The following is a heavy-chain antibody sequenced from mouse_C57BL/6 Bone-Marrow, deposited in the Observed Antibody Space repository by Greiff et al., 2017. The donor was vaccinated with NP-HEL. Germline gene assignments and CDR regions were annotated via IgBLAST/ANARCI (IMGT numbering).Heavy chain of an antibody. Sequence: EVMLVESEGGLVQPGGSMKLSCTASGFTFSDYYMAWVRQVPEKGLEWVANINYDGSSTYYLDSLKSRFIISRDNAKNILYLQMSSLKSEDTATYYCARGGNYYGSSSWFAYWGQGTLVTVSA. CDR2: INYDGSST. J-gene: IGHJ3*01. CDR1: GFTFSDYY. D-gene: IGHD1-1*01. CDR3: ARGGNYYGSSSWFAY. V-gene: IGHV5-16*01.